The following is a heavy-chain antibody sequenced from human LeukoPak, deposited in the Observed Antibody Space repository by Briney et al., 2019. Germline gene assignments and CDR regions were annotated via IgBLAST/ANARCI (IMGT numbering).Heavy chain of an antibody. CDR2: ISAYNGNT. CDR3: ARLDPLYYYDSSGYFSTNWFDP. CDR1: GYTFTSYG. D-gene: IGHD3-22*01. V-gene: IGHV1-18*01. Sequence: GASVTVSCKASGYTFTSYGISWVRQAPGQGLEWMGWISAYNGNTNYAQKLQGRVTMTTDTSTSTAYMELRSLRSDDTAVYYCARLDPLYYYDSSGYFSTNWFDPWGQGTLVTVSS. J-gene: IGHJ5*02.